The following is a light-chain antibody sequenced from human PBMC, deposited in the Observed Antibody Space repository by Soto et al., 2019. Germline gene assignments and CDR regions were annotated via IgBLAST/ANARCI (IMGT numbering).Light chain of an antibody. CDR1: QSVSSN. V-gene: IGKV3-15*01. CDR3: QQYNNLPRT. Sequence: EIVMTQSPATLSVSPGERATLSCRASQSVSSNLAWYQQKPGQAPRLLIYGASIRATGIPARFSGSGSGTEFTLTISSLQSEDFAVYYCQQYNNLPRTFGKGTKVEIK. J-gene: IGKJ1*01. CDR2: GAS.